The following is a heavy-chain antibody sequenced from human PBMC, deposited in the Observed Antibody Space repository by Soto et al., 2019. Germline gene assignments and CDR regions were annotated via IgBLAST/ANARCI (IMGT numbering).Heavy chain of an antibody. CDR3: TAPDCSSTSCYSDYYYGMDV. CDR2: IIPIFGTA. Sequence: ASVKVSCKASGGTFSSYAISWVRQAPGQGLEWMGGIIPIFGTANYAQKFQGRVTITADESTSTAYMELSSLRSEDTAVYYCTAPDCSSTSCYSDYYYGMDVWGPGTTVTVSS. D-gene: IGHD2-2*01. J-gene: IGHJ6*02. CDR1: GGTFSSYA. V-gene: IGHV1-69*13.